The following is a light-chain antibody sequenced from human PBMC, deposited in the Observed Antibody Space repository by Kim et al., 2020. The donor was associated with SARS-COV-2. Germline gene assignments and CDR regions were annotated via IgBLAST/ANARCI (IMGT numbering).Light chain of an antibody. CDR3: AAWDDTLNGPV. CDR2: SNN. Sequence: ELTQPPSASGTPGQRVTISCSGSSSNIETNSVKWFQQLPGTAPKLLIYSNNQRPSGVPARFSGSKSGTSASLAISGLQSEDEADYYCAAWDDTLNGPVFGGGTTLTVL. V-gene: IGLV1-44*01. J-gene: IGLJ3*02. CDR1: SSNIETNS.